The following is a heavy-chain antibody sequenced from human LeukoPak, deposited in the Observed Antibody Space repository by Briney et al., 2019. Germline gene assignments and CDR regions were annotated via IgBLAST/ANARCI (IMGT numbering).Heavy chain of an antibody. J-gene: IGHJ4*02. CDR2: IYHSGST. V-gene: IGHV4-38-2*01. CDR1: GYXXSSGYY. CDR3: ARHGRPRITIFGVGKIDY. D-gene: IGHD3-3*01. Sequence: TCAVXGYXXSSGYYWGGIRPPPGKGREWIGNIYHSGSTYYNTSHKRRDTISGERTKNNLYMKESTVTAADTAVYYCARHGRPRITIFGVGKIDYWGQGTLVTVSS.